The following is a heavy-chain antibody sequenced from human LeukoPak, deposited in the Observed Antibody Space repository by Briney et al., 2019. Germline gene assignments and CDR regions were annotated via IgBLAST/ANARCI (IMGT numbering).Heavy chain of an antibody. CDR2: IRWDSDSR. V-gene: IGHV3-9*01. D-gene: IGHD3-10*01. Sequence: GGSLRLSCAASGFTFSSYWMHWVRQAPGKGLEWVSGIRWDSDSRVYADSVKGRFTISRDNARNSLYLPMNSLRVEDTALYFCVKDSRGSGGGQGFDSWGQGTLVSVSS. CDR3: VKDSRGSGGGQGFDS. J-gene: IGHJ4*02. CDR1: GFTFSSYW.